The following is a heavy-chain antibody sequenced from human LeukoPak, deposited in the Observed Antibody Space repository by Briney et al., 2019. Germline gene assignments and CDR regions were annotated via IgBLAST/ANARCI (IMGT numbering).Heavy chain of an antibody. CDR3: ARDGSPMTTVTTLDGSEDNWFDP. V-gene: IGHV3-74*01. CDR1: GFTFSSYW. CDR2: INSDGSST. D-gene: IGHD4-17*01. J-gene: IGHJ5*02. Sequence: PGGSLRLSCAASGFTFSSYWMHWVRQAPGKGLVWVSRINSDGSSTSYADSVKGRFTISRDSAKNTLYLQMNSLRAEDTAVYYCARDGSPMTTVTTLDGSEDNWFDPWGQGTLVTVSS.